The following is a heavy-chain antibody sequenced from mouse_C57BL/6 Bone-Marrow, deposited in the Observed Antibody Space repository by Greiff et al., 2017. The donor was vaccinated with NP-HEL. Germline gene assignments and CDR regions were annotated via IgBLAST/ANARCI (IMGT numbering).Heavy chain of an antibody. J-gene: IGHJ1*03. Sequence: EVQRMESGEGLVKPGGSLKLSCAASGFTFSSYAMSWVRQTPEKRLEWVAYISSGGDYIYYADTVKGRFTISRDNARNTLYLQMSSLKSEDTAMYYCTRDPYYYGSSYEYFDVWGTGTTVTVSS. CDR1: GFTFSSYA. CDR2: ISSGGDYI. CDR3: TRDPYYYGSSYEYFDV. V-gene: IGHV5-9-1*02. D-gene: IGHD1-1*01.